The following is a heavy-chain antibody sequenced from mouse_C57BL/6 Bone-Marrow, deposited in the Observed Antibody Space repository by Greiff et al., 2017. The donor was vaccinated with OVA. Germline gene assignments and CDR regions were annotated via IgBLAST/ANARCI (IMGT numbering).Heavy chain of an antibody. CDR3: TGTDPYWYFDV. CDR1: GFTFSDAW. Sequence: EVQVVESGGGLVQPGGSMKLSCAASGFTFSDAWMDWVRQSPEKGLEWVAEIRNKANNHATYYAESVKGRFTISRDDSKSSVYLQMNSLRAEDTGIYYCTGTDPYWYFDVWGTGTTVTVSS. D-gene: IGHD4-1*01. V-gene: IGHV6-6*01. J-gene: IGHJ1*03. CDR2: IRNKANNHAT.